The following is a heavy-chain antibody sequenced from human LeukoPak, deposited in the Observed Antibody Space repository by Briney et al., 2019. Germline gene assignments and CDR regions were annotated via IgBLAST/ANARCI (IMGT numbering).Heavy chain of an antibody. CDR1: GGSISSSGYY. J-gene: IGHJ4*02. V-gene: IGHV4-39*07. Sequence: SETLSLTCTVSGGSISSSGYYWGWIRQPPGKGLEWIGSIYYSGSTYYNPSLRSRVTISVDTSKNQFSLQLNSVTPEDTAVYYCTRGAPVGSSREFDYWGQGTLVTVSS. CDR2: IYYSGST. D-gene: IGHD5-24*01. CDR3: TRGAPVGSSREFDY.